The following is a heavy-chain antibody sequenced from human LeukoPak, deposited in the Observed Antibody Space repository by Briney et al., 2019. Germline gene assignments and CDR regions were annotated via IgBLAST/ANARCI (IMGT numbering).Heavy chain of an antibody. Sequence: GGSLRLSCAASGFTFSSYGMHCVRQAPGKGLEWVAVIWYDGSNKYYADSVKGRFTIPRDNSKNTLYLQMTSLRADETAVYYCARWSGCSGGGWYELDYWGQGTRVTVSS. CDR3: ARWSGCSGGGWYELDY. J-gene: IGHJ4*02. D-gene: IGHD6-19*01. V-gene: IGHV3-33*08. CDR2: IWYDGSNK. CDR1: GFTFSSYG.